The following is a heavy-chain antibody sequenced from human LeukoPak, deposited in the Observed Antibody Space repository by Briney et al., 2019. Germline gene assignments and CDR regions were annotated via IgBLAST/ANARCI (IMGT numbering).Heavy chain of an antibody. CDR3: LRGLHYCDAMDV. CDR1: GFTFSGYA. Sequence: GGSLRLSCEASGFTFSGYAVRWVRQAPGKGLEWVSGFGTDGNTHYAESVRGRFDISRDTSKNTVYLQLNSLSAEDTDVYFFLRGLHYCDAMDVWGQGTTVTVS. V-gene: IGHV3-23*01. CDR2: FGTDGNT. D-gene: IGHD3-10*01. J-gene: IGHJ6*02.